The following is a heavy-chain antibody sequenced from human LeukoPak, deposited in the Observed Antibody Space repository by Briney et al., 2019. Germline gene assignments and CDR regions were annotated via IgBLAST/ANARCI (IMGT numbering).Heavy chain of an antibody. Sequence: SVKVSCKASGYTFTEYFVDWVRQAPGQGLEWMGGIIPIFGTANYAQKFQGRVTITTDESTSTAYMELSSLRSEDTAVYYCARAKSGYSFDYWGQGTLVTVSS. J-gene: IGHJ4*02. D-gene: IGHD5-18*01. CDR3: ARAKSGYSFDY. V-gene: IGHV1-69*05. CDR2: IIPIFGTA. CDR1: GYTFTEYF.